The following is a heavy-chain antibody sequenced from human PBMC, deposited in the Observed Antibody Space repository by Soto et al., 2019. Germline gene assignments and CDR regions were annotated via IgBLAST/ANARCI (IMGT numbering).Heavy chain of an antibody. CDR2: IHHTGKT. Sequence: QVQLQEMGPGLVKPSQTLTITCTVSGDSVNSAYWSWIRQLPGKGLEWMGNIHHTGKTFYNPSLKSRVAISIDKSQPLFSLKMRSITAADTAVYYCARTDAYNSSFFDSWGQGTVVTVSS. CDR3: ARTDAYNSSFFDS. V-gene: IGHV4-31*03. D-gene: IGHD6-6*01. CDR1: GDSVNSAY. J-gene: IGHJ4*02.